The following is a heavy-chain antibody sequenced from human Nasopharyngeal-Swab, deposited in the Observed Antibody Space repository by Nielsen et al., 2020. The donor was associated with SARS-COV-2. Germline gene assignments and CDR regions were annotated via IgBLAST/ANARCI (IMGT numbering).Heavy chain of an antibody. CDR1: GFTSSSYA. CDR2: ISGSGGST. D-gene: IGHD6-13*01. CDR3: AKGLGQQLVNWFDP. V-gene: IGHV3-23*01. J-gene: IGHJ5*02. Sequence: GRSLRPSCAASGFTSSSYAMSWVRQPPGKGLEWVSAISGSGGSTTYADSVKGRFTISRDTSKTPLYLQMNSLRAEDTAVYYCAKGLGQQLVNWFDPWGQGTLVTVSS.